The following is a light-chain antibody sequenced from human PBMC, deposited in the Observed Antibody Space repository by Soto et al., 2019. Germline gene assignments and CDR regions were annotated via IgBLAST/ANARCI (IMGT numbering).Light chain of an antibody. Sequence: QSALNQPASVSGSPGQSITVSCTGTSSDIGAYNYVSWYQQHPGKAPKLLIYEVTNRPSGVSNRFSGSKSGNTASLPISGLQPENEADYYCMSYTSSSTLVFGGGTKLTVL. V-gene: IGLV2-14*01. CDR2: EVT. CDR1: SSDIGAYNY. J-gene: IGLJ2*01. CDR3: MSYTSSSTLV.